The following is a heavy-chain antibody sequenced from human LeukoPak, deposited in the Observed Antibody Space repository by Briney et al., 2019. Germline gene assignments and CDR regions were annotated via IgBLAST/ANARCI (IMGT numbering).Heavy chain of an antibody. Sequence: SETLSLTCGVSGTSFSSYYWSWIRQTPGKGLEWIGEVNHSGYTNMNPSLKSRVTISVDASKNRFSLRMNTVTAADTAVYFCARMTTGHDYWGQGTLVTVSS. J-gene: IGHJ4*02. CDR3: ARMTTGHDY. D-gene: IGHD4-17*01. V-gene: IGHV4-34*01. CDR2: VNHSGYT. CDR1: GTSFSSYY.